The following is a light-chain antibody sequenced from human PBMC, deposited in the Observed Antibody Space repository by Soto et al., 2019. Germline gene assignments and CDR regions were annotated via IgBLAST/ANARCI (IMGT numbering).Light chain of an antibody. J-gene: IGKJ1*01. CDR2: GAS. CDR1: QSVRNDN. V-gene: IGKV3-20*01. Sequence: IVLTQSPGTLSLSPRERATLSCRASQSVRNDNLAWYQQKPGQAPRLLIYGASTRDTGIPDRFSGSGSGTDFTLTISRLEPEDFAVYYCQQIGISVTTFGHGTKVEI. CDR3: QQIGISVTT.